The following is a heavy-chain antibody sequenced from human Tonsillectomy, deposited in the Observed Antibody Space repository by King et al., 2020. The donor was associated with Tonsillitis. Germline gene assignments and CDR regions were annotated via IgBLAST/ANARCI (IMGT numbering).Heavy chain of an antibody. J-gene: IGHJ4*02. CDR1: GFSLSNPRMG. D-gene: IGHD6-19*01. CDR3: ARLIAVAGWLGHHYFDY. Sequence: TLKESGPVLVKPTETLTLTCTVSGFSLSNPRMGVSWIRQPPGKALEWLAHIFSNGEKSYNTSLKTRLTISKDTSKSQVVLTMANMDPVDTATYYCARLIAVAGWLGHHYFDYWGQGTLVTVSS. CDR2: IFSNGEK. V-gene: IGHV2-26*01.